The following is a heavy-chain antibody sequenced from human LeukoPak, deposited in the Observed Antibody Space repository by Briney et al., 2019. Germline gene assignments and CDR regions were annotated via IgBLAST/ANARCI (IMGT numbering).Heavy chain of an antibody. V-gene: IGHV3-7*01. CDR2: IKQDGSEK. Sequence: GGSLRLSCAASGFTFSSYWMSWVRQAPGKGLEWVANIKQDGSEKFYVDSVKGRFTISRDNAKNSLYLQMNSLRAEDTAVYYCARPRASRTYPNDTFDIWGQETMVTV. J-gene: IGHJ3*02. CDR1: GFTFSSYW. D-gene: IGHD2-2*01. CDR3: ARPRASRTYPNDTFDI.